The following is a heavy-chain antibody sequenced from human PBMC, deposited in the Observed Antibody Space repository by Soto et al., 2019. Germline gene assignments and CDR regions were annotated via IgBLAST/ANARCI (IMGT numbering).Heavy chain of an antibody. Sequence: CAASGFTFSTYAMAWVRRAPGKGPEWVSSISATGGDTYHTDSVKGRFTISRDNSKNTLYLQMNSLRVEDTAIYFCAKKLGGPFPLDFWGQGTLVTVSS. J-gene: IGHJ4*02. V-gene: IGHV3-23*01. D-gene: IGHD7-27*01. CDR1: GFTFSTYA. CDR3: AKKLGGPFPLDF. CDR2: ISATGGDT.